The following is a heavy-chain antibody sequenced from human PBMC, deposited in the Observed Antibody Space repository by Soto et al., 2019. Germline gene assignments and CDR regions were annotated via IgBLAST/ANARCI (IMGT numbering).Heavy chain of an antibody. CDR1: GYAFTSYG. J-gene: IGHJ5*02. V-gene: IGHV1-18*04. CDR3: ARAATGSYHSAS. D-gene: IGHD3-10*01. CDR2: IAPHSGRT. Sequence: QVQLVQSGPEVKNPGASVRVSCVASGYAFTSYGVNWVRQAPGQGLEWMGWIAPHSGRTTYLPKFQGRVTMTADVSTNTAYIELRSLTSADTGTYFCARAATGSYHSASWGQGTVVTVSS.